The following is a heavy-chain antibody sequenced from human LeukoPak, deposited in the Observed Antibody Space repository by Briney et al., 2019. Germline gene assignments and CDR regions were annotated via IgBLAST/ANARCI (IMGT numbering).Heavy chain of an antibody. D-gene: IGHD3-22*01. J-gene: IGHJ4*02. V-gene: IGHV3-20*04. CDR2: INWNGGST. Sequence: PGGSLRLSCAASGFTFDDYGMSWVRQAPGKGLEWVSGINWNGGSTGYADSVKGRFTISRDNAKNSLYLQMNSLRAEDTALYYCARDQYYDSSGYSYDYWGQGTLVTVPS. CDR1: GFTFDDYG. CDR3: ARDQYYDSSGYSYDY.